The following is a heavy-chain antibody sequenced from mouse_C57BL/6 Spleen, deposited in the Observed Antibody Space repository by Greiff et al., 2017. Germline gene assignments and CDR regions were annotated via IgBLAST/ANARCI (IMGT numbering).Heavy chain of an antibody. V-gene: IGHV1-19*01. CDR3: ARGYYYGTNFDY. Sequence: EVQLVESGPVLVKPGASVKMSCKASGYTFTDYYMNWVKQSHGKSLEWIGVINPYNGGTSYNQKFKGKATLTVDKSSSTAYMELNSLTSEDSAVYYCARGYYYGTNFDYWGQGTTLTVSS. CDR2: INPYNGGT. CDR1: GYTFTDYY. J-gene: IGHJ2*01. D-gene: IGHD1-1*01.